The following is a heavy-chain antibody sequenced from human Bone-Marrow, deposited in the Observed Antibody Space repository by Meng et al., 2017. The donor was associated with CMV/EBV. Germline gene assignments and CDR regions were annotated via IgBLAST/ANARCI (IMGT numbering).Heavy chain of an antibody. CDR1: GYTFNNCG. CDR3: AKRNYGDSVRWFDP. J-gene: IGHJ5*02. V-gene: IGHV1-18*01. CDR2: ISAYNGNT. Sequence: KAYGYTFNNCGITWVRQAPGQGFEWMGWISAYNGNTNYAQKFQARVTMTRDTSITTAYMELNSLTSEDTAVYYCAKRNYGDSVRWFDPWGLGTLVTVSS. D-gene: IGHD4-17*01.